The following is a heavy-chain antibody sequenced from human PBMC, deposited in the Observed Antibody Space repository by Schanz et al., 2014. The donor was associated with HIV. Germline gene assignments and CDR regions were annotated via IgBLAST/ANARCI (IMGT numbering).Heavy chain of an antibody. CDR1: GYGFTGFG. J-gene: IGHJ5*02. V-gene: IGHV1-18*01. Sequence: QVQEVQSGRETKKPGDSVKVSCRTSGYGFTGFGISWVRQAPGQGLEWMGGMIPSFRLRTYAQKFQGRVTMTRDTSMSTVYMELSSLRFDDTAMYYCARDLNRWRDGSEKWFDTWGQGTLVTVSS. D-gene: IGHD2-15*01. CDR3: ARDLNRWRDGSEKWFDT. CDR2: MIPSFRLR.